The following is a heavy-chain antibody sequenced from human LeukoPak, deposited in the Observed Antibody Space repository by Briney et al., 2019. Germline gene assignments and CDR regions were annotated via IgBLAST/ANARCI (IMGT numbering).Heavy chain of an antibody. J-gene: IGHJ6*02. V-gene: IGHV3-48*04. CDR2: ISSSSSTI. D-gene: IGHD2-15*01. Sequence: PGGSLRLSCAAPGFTFSSYSMNWVRQAPGKGLEWVSYISSSSSTIYYADSVKGRFTISRDNAKNSLYLQMNSLRAEDTAVYYCARDLGYCSGGSCYAANRYYYYGMDVWGQGTTVTVSS. CDR1: GFTFSSYS. CDR3: ARDLGYCSGGSCYAANRYYYYGMDV.